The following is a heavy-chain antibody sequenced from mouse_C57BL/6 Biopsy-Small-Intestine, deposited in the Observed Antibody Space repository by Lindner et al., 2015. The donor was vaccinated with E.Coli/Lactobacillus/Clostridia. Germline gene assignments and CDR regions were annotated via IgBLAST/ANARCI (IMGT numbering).Heavy chain of an antibody. Sequence: VQLQESGPELVKPGTSVKMSCKASGYTFSDYYMNWVKQSHGKSLEWIGRVNPNNGDIDYNQKFKGKATLTVDKSLTSAYMQLNSLTSEDSAVYYCARWGRNYDYFFDFWGQGTTLTVSS. CDR3: ARWGRNYDYFFDF. J-gene: IGHJ2*01. D-gene: IGHD2-4*01. CDR1: GYTFSDYY. CDR2: VNPNNGDI. V-gene: IGHV1-19*01.